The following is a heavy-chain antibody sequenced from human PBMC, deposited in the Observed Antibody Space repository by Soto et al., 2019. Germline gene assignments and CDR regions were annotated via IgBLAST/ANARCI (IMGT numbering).Heavy chain of an antibody. V-gene: IGHV3-74*01. CDR2: INSDGSST. J-gene: IGHJ4*02. D-gene: IGHD7-27*01. Sequence: EVPLVESGGGLVQPGGSLRLSCAASGFTFSSYWMNWVRQAPGKGLVWVSRINSDGSSTSYEESVKGRFTISRDNAKNTLYLQMNSLRAEDTAVYYCARAGLGMYYFDYWGQGTLVTVSS. CDR3: ARAGLGMYYFDY. CDR1: GFTFSSYW.